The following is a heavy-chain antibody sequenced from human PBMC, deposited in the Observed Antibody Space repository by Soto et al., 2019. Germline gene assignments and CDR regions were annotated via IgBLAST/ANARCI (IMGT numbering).Heavy chain of an antibody. CDR1: GFTFSSYS. V-gene: IGHV3-21*01. CDR3: AGPGYCSSTSCYKLGWFDP. J-gene: IGHJ5*02. D-gene: IGHD2-2*02. CDR2: ISSSSSYI. Sequence: KTGGSLRLSCAASGFTFSSYSMNWVRQAPGKGLEWVSSISSSSSYIYYADSVKGRFTISRDNAKNSLYLQMNSLRAEDTAVYYCAGPGYCSSTSCYKLGWFDPWGQGTLVTVSS.